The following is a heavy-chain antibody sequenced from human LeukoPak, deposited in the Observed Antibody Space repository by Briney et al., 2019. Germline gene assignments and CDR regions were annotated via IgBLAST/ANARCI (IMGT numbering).Heavy chain of an antibody. D-gene: IGHD3-22*01. CDR3: ARNYDSSGYYSAYWYFDL. J-gene: IGHJ2*01. Sequence: PSETLSPTCTVSGGSISSGGYYWSWIRQHPGKGLEWIGYIYYSGSTYYNPSLKSRVTISVDTSKNQFSLKLSSVTAADTAVYYCARNYDSSGYYSAYWYFDLWGRGTLVTVSS. V-gene: IGHV4-31*03. CDR1: GGSISSGGYY. CDR2: IYYSGST.